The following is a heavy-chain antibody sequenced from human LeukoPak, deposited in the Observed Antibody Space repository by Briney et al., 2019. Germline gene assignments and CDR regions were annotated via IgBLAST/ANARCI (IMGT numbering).Heavy chain of an antibody. CDR2: ISAYNGNT. V-gene: IGHV1-18*01. Sequence: ASVKVSCKASGYTFTSYGISWVRQAPGQGLEWMGWISAYNGNTNYAQKLQGRVTMTTDTSTSTAYMELRSLRSDDTAVYYCARDSYLGYCSGGSCYEVDYWGQGTLVTVSS. CDR1: GYTFTSYG. CDR3: ARDSYLGYCSGGSCYEVDY. D-gene: IGHD2-15*01. J-gene: IGHJ4*02.